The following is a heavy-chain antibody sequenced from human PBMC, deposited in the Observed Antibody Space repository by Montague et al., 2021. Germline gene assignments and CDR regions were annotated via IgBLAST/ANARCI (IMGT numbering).Heavy chain of an antibody. J-gene: IGHJ5*02. D-gene: IGHD4-17*01. V-gene: IGHV3-23*01. Sequence: SLRLSCAASGVPFSSYAMSWVRQAPGRGLKWVSSITSGGSTYYADSVTGRSTISRDNSKNTLYLQMNSLRAEDTAVYYCTKDQDDYGDYVDWVDTWGQGTLVTVSS. CDR1: GVPFSSYA. CDR3: TKDQDDYGDYVDWVDT. CDR2: ITSGGST.